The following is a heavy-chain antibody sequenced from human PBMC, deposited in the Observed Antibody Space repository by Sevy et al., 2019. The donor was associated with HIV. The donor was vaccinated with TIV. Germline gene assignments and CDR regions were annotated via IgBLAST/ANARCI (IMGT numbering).Heavy chain of an antibody. CDR2: ISSSGSTI. J-gene: IGHJ3*02. CDR3: ARGVTIGGYDILTGYYSSDAFDI. D-gene: IGHD3-9*01. V-gene: IGHV3-11*01. Sequence: GSLRVSCAASGFTFSDYYMSWIRQAPGKGLEWVSYISSSGSTIYYADSVKGRFTISRDNAKNSLYLQMNSLRAEDTAIYYCARGVTIGGYDILTGYYSSDAFDIWGQGTMVTVSS. CDR1: GFTFSDYY.